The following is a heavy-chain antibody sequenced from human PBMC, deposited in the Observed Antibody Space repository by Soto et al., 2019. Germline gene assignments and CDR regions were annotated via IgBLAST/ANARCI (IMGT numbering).Heavy chain of an antibody. V-gene: IGHV5-51*01. J-gene: IGHJ4*02. D-gene: IGHD3-10*01. CDR3: ARRITMVRGVITYYFDY. CDR1: GYSFTSYG. CDR2: IYPGDSDT. Sequence: VESLTISCKVSGYSFTSYGIGWVLQMPGKGLEWMGIIYPGDSDTRYSPSFQGQVTISADKSISTAYLQWSSLKASDTAMYYCARRITMVRGVITYYFDYWGQGTLVTVSS.